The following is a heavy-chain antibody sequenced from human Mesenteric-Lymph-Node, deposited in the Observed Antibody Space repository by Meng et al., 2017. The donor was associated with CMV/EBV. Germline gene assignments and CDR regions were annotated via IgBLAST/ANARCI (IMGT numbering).Heavy chain of an antibody. V-gene: IGHV1-69*04. Sequence: SVKVSCKASGGTFSINAITWVRQAPGQGLEWMGTIIPILPKSTYAQKFQGRVTITADKSTNTAYMELSSLGSEDTALYFCARVQDDYLYAFDVWGQGTKVTVSS. J-gene: IGHJ3*01. D-gene: IGHD4-11*01. CDR1: GGTFSINA. CDR2: IIPILPKS. CDR3: ARVQDDYLYAFDV.